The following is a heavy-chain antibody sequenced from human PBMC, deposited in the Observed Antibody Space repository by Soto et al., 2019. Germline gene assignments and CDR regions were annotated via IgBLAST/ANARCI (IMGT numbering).Heavy chain of an antibody. CDR1: GFTFSSYG. Sequence: GGSLRLSCAASGFTFSSYGMHWVRQAPGKGLEWVAVISYDGSNKYYADSVKGRFTISRDNSKNTLYLQMNSLRAEDTAVYYCAKDHSNYVYYYYYGMDVWGQGTTVTVSS. D-gene: IGHD4-4*01. J-gene: IGHJ6*02. CDR2: ISYDGSNK. CDR3: AKDHSNYVYYYYYGMDV. V-gene: IGHV3-30*18.